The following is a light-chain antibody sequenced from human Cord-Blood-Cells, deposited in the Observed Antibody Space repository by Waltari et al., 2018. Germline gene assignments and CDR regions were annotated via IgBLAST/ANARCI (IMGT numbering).Light chain of an antibody. CDR2: WAS. CDR1: QSVLYSSNNKNY. Sequence: DIVMTQSPDSLAVSLRERATIHCKSSQSVLYSSNNKNYLAWYQQKPGQPPKLLIYWASTRESVVPDRFSGSGSGTDFTLTISSLQAEDVAVYYCQQYYSTPWTFGQGTKVEIK. CDR3: QQYYSTPWT. V-gene: IGKV4-1*01. J-gene: IGKJ1*01.